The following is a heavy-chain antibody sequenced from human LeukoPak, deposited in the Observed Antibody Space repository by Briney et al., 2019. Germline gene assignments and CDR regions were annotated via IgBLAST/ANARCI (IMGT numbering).Heavy chain of an antibody. CDR3: ARGQYSSSWWGRGWFDP. CDR2: MNPNSGNT. V-gene: IGHV1-8*03. J-gene: IGHJ5*02. Sequence: EASVKVSCKASGGTFSSYAISWVRQAPGQGLEWMGWMNPNSGNTGYAQKFQGRVTITRNTSISTAYMELSSLRSEDTAVYYCARGQYSSSWWGRGWFDPWGQGTLVTVSS. D-gene: IGHD6-13*01. CDR1: GGTFSSYA.